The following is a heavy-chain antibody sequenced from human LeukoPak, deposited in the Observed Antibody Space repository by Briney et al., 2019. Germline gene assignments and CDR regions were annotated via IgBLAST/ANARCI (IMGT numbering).Heavy chain of an antibody. D-gene: IGHD3-22*01. CDR2: ITYNSDTT. CDR1: GFSFGSYG. CDR3: AKGYDTTYYHYYFMDV. J-gene: IGHJ6*03. V-gene: IGHV3-23*01. Sequence: GGSLRLSCAASGFSFGSYGMSWVRQAPGKGLQWVSVITYNSDTTYYADSVKGRFTISRDNSKNTLYLQMNSLRAEDTAVYYCAKGYDTTYYHYYFMDVWGKGTTVTISS.